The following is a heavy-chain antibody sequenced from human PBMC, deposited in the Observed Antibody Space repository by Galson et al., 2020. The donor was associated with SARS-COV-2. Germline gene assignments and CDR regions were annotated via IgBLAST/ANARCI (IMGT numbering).Heavy chain of an antibody. CDR3: AGGSKCSSHSCYYDYGLDV. Sequence: GESLKISCVVSGFTFRTYNMNWVRQAPGKGLEWVSSISGSSSYIYYADSVRGRFTISRDNAKNSVFLQMDSLRAEDTAVYYCAGGSKCSSHSCYYDYGLDVWGQGTTVTVSS. J-gene: IGHJ6*02. CDR1: GFTFRTYN. D-gene: IGHD2-2*01. CDR2: ISGSSSYI. V-gene: IGHV3-21*06.